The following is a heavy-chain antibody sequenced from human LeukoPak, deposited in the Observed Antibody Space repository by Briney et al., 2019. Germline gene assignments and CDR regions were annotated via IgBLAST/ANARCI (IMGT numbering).Heavy chain of an antibody. J-gene: IGHJ4*02. CDR1: GYTFTSYD. D-gene: IGHD6-6*01. V-gene: IGHV1-8*01. Sequence: ASVRVSCKASGYTFTSYDINWVRQAPGQGLEWMGWMNPNSGNTVYAQKFQGRVTMTRNTSISTAYMELSSLRSEDTAVYYCARAPPYSSSPGNDYWGQGTLVTVSS. CDR2: MNPNSGNT. CDR3: ARAPPYSSSPGNDY.